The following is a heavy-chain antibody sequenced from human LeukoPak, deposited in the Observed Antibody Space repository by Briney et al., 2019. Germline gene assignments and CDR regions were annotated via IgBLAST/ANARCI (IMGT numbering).Heavy chain of an antibody. D-gene: IGHD3-22*01. CDR2: INHSGRT. J-gene: IGHJ4*02. Sequence: SETLSLTCAVYGGSFSGYYWSWIRQPPGKGLEWIGEINHSGRTNYNPSLKSRVTISVDTSKNQFSLKLSSVTAADTAVYFCARGPPTDYYDSSGFYYVFDYWGQGTLVTVPS. CDR3: ARGPPTDYYDSSGFYYVFDY. V-gene: IGHV4-34*01. CDR1: GGSFSGYY.